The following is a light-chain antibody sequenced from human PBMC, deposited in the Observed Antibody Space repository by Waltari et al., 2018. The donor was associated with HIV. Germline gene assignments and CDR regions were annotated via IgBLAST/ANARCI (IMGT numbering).Light chain of an antibody. CDR1: QCIDND. CDR3: QHYCTYPRT. CDR2: YAS. V-gene: IGKV1-8*01. J-gene: IGKJ3*01. Sequence: AIKVPQPPPPVAALYEERFPFTCRASQCIDNDLAWYQQKPTKAPNVVIYYASVLQRGVPSRFSGSRSGMEFTLTISGVQPEDFATYYCQHYCTYPRTFGPGTKVEVK.